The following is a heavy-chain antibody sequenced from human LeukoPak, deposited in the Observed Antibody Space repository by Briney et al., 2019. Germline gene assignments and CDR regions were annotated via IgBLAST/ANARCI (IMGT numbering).Heavy chain of an antibody. CDR1: GFTFSGSA. CDR2: IRSKANSYAT. V-gene: IGHV3-73*01. J-gene: IGHJ5*02. Sequence: QPGGSLRLSCAASGFTFSGSAMHWVRQASGKGLEWVGRIRSKANSYATAYAASVKGRFTISRDDSKNTAYLQMNSLKTEDTAVYYCTRHRSGSSSTNWFDPWGQGTLVTVFS. CDR3: TRHRSGSSSTNWFDP. D-gene: IGHD1-26*01.